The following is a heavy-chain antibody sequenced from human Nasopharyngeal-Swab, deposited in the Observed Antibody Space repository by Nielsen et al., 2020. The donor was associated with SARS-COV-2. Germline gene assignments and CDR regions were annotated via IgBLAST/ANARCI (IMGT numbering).Heavy chain of an antibody. Sequence: GGSLRLSCAASGFTFSSYAMNWVRQAPGKGLEWVAVISYDGGNKYYADSVKGRFTISRDNSKNTLYLQMNSLRAEDTAVYYCAKGSYGDFPWTSPSFDYWGQGTLVTVSS. CDR1: GFTFSSYA. V-gene: IGHV3-30*04. J-gene: IGHJ4*02. CDR2: ISYDGGNK. CDR3: AKGSYGDFPWTSPSFDY. D-gene: IGHD4-17*01.